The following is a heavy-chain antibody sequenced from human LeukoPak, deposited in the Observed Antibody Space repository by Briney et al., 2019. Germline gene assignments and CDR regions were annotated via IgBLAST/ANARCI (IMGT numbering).Heavy chain of an antibody. D-gene: IGHD3-22*01. V-gene: IGHV4-34*01. Sequence: SETLSLTCAVYGGSFSGYYWSWIRQPPGKGLEWIGEINHSGSTNYNPSLKSRVTISVDTSKNQFSLKLSSVTAADTAVYYCAREGRNYDSSGYYGYWGQGTLVTVSS. CDR3: AREGRNYDSSGYYGY. CDR1: GGSFSGYY. CDR2: INHSGST. J-gene: IGHJ4*02.